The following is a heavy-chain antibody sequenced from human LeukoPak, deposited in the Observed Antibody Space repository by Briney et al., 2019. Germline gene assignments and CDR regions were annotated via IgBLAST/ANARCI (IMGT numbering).Heavy chain of an antibody. CDR1: GGSFSGYY. J-gene: IGHJ6*02. CDR2: INHSGST. CDR3: ARVTGYCSSTSCYRPYYYYYYGMDV. Sequence: SETLSLTCAVYGGSFSGYYWSWIHQPPGKGLEWIGEINHSGSTNYNPSLKSRVTISVDTSKNQFSLKLSSVTAADTAVYYCARVTGYCSSTSCYRPYYYYYYGMDVWGQGTTVTVSS. D-gene: IGHD2-2*02. V-gene: IGHV4-34*01.